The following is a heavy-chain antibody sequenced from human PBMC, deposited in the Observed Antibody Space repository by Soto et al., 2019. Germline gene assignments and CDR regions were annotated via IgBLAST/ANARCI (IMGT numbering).Heavy chain of an antibody. V-gene: IGHV1-69*01. Sequence: QVQLVQSGAEVKKPGSSVKVSCKASGGTFSSYAISWVRQAPGQGLEWMGGIIPIFGTANYAQKFQGRVTNTAGESTSPAYMELSSLRSEDTAVYYCASGSYSSSSYYYYYGMDVWGQGTTVTVSS. D-gene: IGHD6-13*01. CDR3: ASGSYSSSSYYYYYGMDV. CDR2: IIPIFGTA. J-gene: IGHJ6*02. CDR1: GGTFSSYA.